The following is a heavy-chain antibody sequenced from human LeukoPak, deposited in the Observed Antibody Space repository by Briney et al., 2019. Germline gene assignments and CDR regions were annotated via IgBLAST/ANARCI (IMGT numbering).Heavy chain of an antibody. J-gene: IGHJ5*02. V-gene: IGHV4-59*01. D-gene: IGHD3-10*01. Sequence: SETLSLTCTVSHVSISTYYWSWIRQPPGKGLEWMGYIHYSGSTNYNPSLKSRVTISVDTSKKQLSPMLRSVTAADTAVYYCARDIYGSGHGWFDTWGQGRLVTVSS. CDR1: HVSISTYY. CDR2: IHYSGST. CDR3: ARDIYGSGHGWFDT.